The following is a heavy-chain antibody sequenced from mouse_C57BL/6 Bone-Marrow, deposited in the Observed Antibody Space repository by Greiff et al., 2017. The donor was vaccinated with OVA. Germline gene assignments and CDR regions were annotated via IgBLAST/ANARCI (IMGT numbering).Heavy chain of an antibody. CDR3: TTRDYYGSSSYAMDY. CDR1: GFTIKDDY. D-gene: IGHD1-1*01. Sequence: VQLQQSGAELVRPGASVKLSCTASGFTIKDDYMHWVKQRPEQGLEWIGWIDPENGDTEYASKFQGKATITADTSSNTAYLQLSSLTSEDTAVYYCTTRDYYGSSSYAMDYWGQGTSVTVSS. CDR2: IDPENGDT. J-gene: IGHJ4*01. V-gene: IGHV14-4*01.